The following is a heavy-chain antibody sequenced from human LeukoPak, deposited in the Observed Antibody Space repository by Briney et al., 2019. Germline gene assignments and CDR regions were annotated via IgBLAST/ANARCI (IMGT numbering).Heavy chain of an antibody. V-gene: IGHV3-21*01. J-gene: IGHJ4*02. CDR3: ARDESNWNYLMDY. D-gene: IGHD1-7*01. Sequence: GGSLRLSCAASGFTFSSYSMNWVRQAPGKGLEWVSSISSSSSYIYYADSVKGRFTISRDNAKNSLYLQMNSLRAEDTAVYYCARDESNWNYLMDYWGRGTLVTVSS. CDR1: GFTFSSYS. CDR2: ISSSSSYI.